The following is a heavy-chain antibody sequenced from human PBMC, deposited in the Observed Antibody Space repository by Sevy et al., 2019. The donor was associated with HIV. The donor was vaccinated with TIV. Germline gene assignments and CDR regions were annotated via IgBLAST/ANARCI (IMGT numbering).Heavy chain of an antibody. D-gene: IGHD2-15*01. CDR1: GFIFSSYS. J-gene: IGHJ3*02. V-gene: IGHV3-48*01. Sequence: GGSLRLSCAASGFIFSSYSMNWVRQAPGKGLEWVSNISSSSSIYYADSVKGRFTISRDNAKKSLYLQMNSLRAEDTAVYYCARDSAVGAFDIWGQGTMVTVSS. CDR2: ISSSSSI. CDR3: ARDSAVGAFDI.